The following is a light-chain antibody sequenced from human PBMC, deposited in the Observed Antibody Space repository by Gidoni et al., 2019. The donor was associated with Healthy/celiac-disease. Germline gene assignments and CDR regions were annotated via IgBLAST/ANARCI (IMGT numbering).Light chain of an antibody. V-gene: IGKV3-15*01. CDR3: QQYNNRYT. J-gene: IGKJ2*01. CDR2: GAS. Sequence: EIVMTQSPATRSVSPGESATLSCRASQSVSSNLAWYQQKPGQAPRLFIYGASTRATGIPARFSGSGSGTEFTLTISSLQSEDFAVYYCQQYNNRYTFGQGTKLEIK. CDR1: QSVSSN.